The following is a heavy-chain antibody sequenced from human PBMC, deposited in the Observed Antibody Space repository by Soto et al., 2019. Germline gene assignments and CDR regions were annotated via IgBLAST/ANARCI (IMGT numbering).Heavy chain of an antibody. CDR3: ARDGRDCSSTRCQVPYYYYGMDV. V-gene: IGHV4-4*02. Sequence: KTSETLSLTCAVSGGSISSSNWWSWVRQPPGKGLEWIGEIYHSGSTNYNPSLKSRVTISVDKSKNQFSLKLSSVTAADTAVYYCARDGRDCSSTRCQVPYYYYGMDVWGQGTTVTVSS. J-gene: IGHJ6*02. CDR2: IYHSGST. CDR1: GGSISSSNW. D-gene: IGHD2-2*01.